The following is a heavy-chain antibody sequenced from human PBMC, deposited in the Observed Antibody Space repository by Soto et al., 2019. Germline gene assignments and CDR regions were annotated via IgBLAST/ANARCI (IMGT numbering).Heavy chain of an antibody. CDR1: GFTFSSYA. CDR2: IRGSGGST. CDR3: AKDGAIVVVVAASMDV. J-gene: IGHJ6*02. Sequence: VQLLESGGGLVQPGGSLRLSCAASGFTFSSYAMSWVRQAPGKGLEWVSAIRGSGGSTYYADCVKGRCTISRDNSKNTLYLQMNSLRAEDTAVYYCAKDGAIVVVVAASMDVWGQGTTVTVSS. V-gene: IGHV3-23*01. D-gene: IGHD2-15*01.